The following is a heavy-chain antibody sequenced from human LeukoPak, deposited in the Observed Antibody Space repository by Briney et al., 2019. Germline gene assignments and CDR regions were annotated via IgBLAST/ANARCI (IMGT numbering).Heavy chain of an antibody. Sequence: PGGSLRLFCAASGFTFSSLWKNWVRQAPGKRLEWVANIKADGSEKYYVQSVKGRYTISRDNAKNSLYLQMNKLGAEDKADVYCARRLDYFDYWGQGTLVTVSS. CDR2: IKADGSEK. J-gene: IGHJ4*02. CDR3: ARRLDYFDY. CDR1: GFTFSSLW. V-gene: IGHV3-7*03.